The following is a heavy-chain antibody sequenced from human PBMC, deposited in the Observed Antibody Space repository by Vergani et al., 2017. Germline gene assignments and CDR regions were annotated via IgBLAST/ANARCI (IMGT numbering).Heavy chain of an antibody. D-gene: IGHD6-19*01. CDR2: IYYSGRA. J-gene: IGHJ5*02. V-gene: IGHV4-39*01. Sequence: QLQLQESGPGLVKPSATLSLTCSVSGSSIRSSNYYWVWIRQPPGKGLEWIASIYYSGRAYYNPSLKSRVTISVYTSKNQFSLKLSSVTAADTAVYFCARHSTVEWLVKLGWIDPWGQGSLVTVSS. CDR3: ARHSTVEWLVKLGWIDP. CDR1: GSSIRSSNYY.